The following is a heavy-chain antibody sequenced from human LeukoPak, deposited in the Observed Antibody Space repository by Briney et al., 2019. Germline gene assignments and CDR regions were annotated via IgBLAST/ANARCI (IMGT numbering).Heavy chain of an antibody. D-gene: IGHD6-19*01. Sequence: GGSLRLSCAASGFTFSNYAMSWVRQAPGKGLEWVSAITGSGAFTDYADSVKGRFTISRDNSKNTLYLQMNSLRAEDTAVYYCAKRSAESSGYFDYWGQGTLVTVSS. J-gene: IGHJ4*02. V-gene: IGHV3-23*01. CDR2: ITGSGAFT. CDR3: AKRSAESSGYFDY. CDR1: GFTFSNYA.